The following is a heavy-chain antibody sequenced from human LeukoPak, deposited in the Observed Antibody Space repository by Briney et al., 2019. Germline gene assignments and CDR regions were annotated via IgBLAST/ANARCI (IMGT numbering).Heavy chain of an antibody. V-gene: IGHV3-23*01. CDR3: ARARQFGSGWTAYFDH. D-gene: IGHD6-19*01. CDR2: IHSGGGT. Sequence: GGSLRLSCAASGFTLSSHAMSWVRQAPGKGLEWASAIHSGGGTYYADSVTGRFTISRHNSQSTLYLQMNSLKAEDTAVYYCARARQFGSGWTAYFDHWGQGTLVTVSS. J-gene: IGHJ4*02. CDR1: GFTLSSHA.